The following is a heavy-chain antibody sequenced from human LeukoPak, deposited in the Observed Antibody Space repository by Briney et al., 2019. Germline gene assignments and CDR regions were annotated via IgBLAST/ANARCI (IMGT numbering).Heavy chain of an antibody. Sequence: GGSLRPSCAASGFTFSYYGMHWVRQAPGKGLEWVAFIRFDGTNKHYADSVKGRFTISRDNAKNTLYLQMNSLRAGDTAVYYCAKDSAGTLRFDYWGQGTLVTVSS. D-gene: IGHD6-13*01. CDR3: AKDSAGTLRFDY. CDR2: IRFDGTNK. J-gene: IGHJ4*02. CDR1: GFTFSYYG. V-gene: IGHV3-30*02.